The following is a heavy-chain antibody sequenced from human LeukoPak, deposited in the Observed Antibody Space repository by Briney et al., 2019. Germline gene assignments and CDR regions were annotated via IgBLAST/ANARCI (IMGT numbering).Heavy chain of an antibody. CDR3: AKDLQDIVVVPASPYMDV. CDR1: GFTFSSYG. V-gene: IGHV3-30*02. J-gene: IGHJ6*03. D-gene: IGHD2-2*01. CDR2: IRYDGSNK. Sequence: GGSLRLSCAASGFTFSSYGMHWVRQAPGKGLEWVAFIRYDGSNKYYADSVKGRFTISRDNSKNTLYLQMNSLRAEDTAVYYCAKDLQDIVVVPASPYMDVWGKGTTVTVSS.